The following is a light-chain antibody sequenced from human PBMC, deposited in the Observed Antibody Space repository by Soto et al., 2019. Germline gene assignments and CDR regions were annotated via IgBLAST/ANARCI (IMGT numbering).Light chain of an antibody. J-gene: IGKJ3*01. V-gene: IGKV3-11*01. Sequence: ENVLTQSPGTLSLSPGESATLSCRASQSVRKNSLAWFQQRPGQAPRLVIYDASNRATGIPARFSGSGSGTDFTLTISSLEPEDFAVYYCQQRATWPPFTFGPGTKVDLK. CDR2: DAS. CDR3: QQRATWPPFT. CDR1: QSVRKNS.